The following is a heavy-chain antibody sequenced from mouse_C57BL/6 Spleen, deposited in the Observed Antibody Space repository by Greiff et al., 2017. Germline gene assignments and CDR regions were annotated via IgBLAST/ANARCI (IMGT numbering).Heavy chain of an antibody. Sequence: QVQLQQPGAELVKPGASVKLSCKASGYTFTSYWMHWVKQRPGRGLEWIGRIDPNSGGTKYNEKFKSKATLTVDKHSSTAYMQLSSLTSEDSAVYYCARGGRTYAMGYWGQGTSVTVSS. V-gene: IGHV1-72*01. J-gene: IGHJ4*01. CDR2: IDPNSGGT. CDR1: GYTFTSYW. CDR3: ARGGRTYAMGY. D-gene: IGHD3-3*01.